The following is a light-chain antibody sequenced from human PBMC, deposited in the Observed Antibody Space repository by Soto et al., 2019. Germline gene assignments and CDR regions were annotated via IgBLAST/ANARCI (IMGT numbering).Light chain of an antibody. Sequence: EMTQFPSSLSASIGDRVTITCRASQSITNYLNWYQQAPGKAPKLLIYAASSLQEGVPARFSGSGSVTDFTLTISSLQTEDFATYYCQHSDSSPTFGQGTKVDIK. CDR2: AAS. CDR3: QHSDSSPT. CDR1: QSITNY. V-gene: IGKV1-39*01. J-gene: IGKJ2*01.